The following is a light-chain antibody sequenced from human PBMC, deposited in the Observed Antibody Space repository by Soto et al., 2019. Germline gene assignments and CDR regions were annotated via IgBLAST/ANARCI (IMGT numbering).Light chain of an antibody. J-gene: IGKJ1*01. V-gene: IGKV1-5*03. CDR2: KAS. Sequence: DIQLTQSPSSLSASVGGGVTITCRASQGFSSNLAWYQQKPGKAPKLMIYKASSLESGVPSRFSGSGSGTECTLTISSLQPDDFATYYCQQYNSYSWTFGQGTKVDIK. CDR3: QQYNSYSWT. CDR1: QGFSSN.